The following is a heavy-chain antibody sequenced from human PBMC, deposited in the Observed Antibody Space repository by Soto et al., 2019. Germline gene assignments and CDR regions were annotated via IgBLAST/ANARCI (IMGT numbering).Heavy chain of an antibody. CDR2: IYWDDDK. D-gene: IGHD6-13*01. Sequence: QITLKESGPTLVKPTQTLTLTCTFSGFSLSTSGVGVGWIRQPPGKALEWLALIYWDDDKRYSPSLKSRLTITKDTSKNQVVLTMTNMDPVDTATYYCAHHVLKQQLGYYYYYGMDVWGQGTTVTVSS. CDR1: GFSLSTSGVG. CDR3: AHHVLKQQLGYYYYYGMDV. V-gene: IGHV2-5*02. J-gene: IGHJ6*02.